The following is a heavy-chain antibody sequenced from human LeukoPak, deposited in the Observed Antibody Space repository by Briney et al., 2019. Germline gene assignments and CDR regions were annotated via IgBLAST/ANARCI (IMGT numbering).Heavy chain of an antibody. D-gene: IGHD6-13*01. CDR1: GSTFSSYS. CDR2: ISSSSSTI. CDR3: ARDRSAGPFDY. V-gene: IGHV3-48*01. Sequence: PGGSLRLSCAASGSTFSSYSMNWVRQAPGKGLEWVSYISSSSSTIYYADSVKGRFTISRDNAKNSLYLQMNSLRAEDTAVYYCARDRSAGPFDYWGQGTLVTVYS. J-gene: IGHJ4*02.